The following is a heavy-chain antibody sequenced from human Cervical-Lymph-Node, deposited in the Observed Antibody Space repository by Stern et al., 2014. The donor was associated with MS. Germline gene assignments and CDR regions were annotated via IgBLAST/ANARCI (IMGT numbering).Heavy chain of an antibody. CDR1: PYSISSGYY. CDR2: THRSGST. CDR3: ARWGYGDYEADY. J-gene: IGHJ4*02. D-gene: IGHD4-17*01. V-gene: IGHV4-38-2*02. Sequence: QVQLQESGPRLVKPSETLSLTCSVSPYSISSGYYWAWIRQSPGKGLEWMGTTHRSGSTYYNPSLKSRVTISADTSKNQFFLMLTSVAAADTAVYYCARWGYGDYEADYWGQGTLVTVSS.